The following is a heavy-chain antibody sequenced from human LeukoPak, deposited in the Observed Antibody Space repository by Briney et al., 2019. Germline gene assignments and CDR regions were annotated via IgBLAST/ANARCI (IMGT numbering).Heavy chain of an antibody. V-gene: IGHV1-18*01. CDR3: AREHPDSSSSYYLDY. Sequence: ASVNVSCKASGYTFTSYGISWVRQAPGQGLEWMGWISAYNGNTNYAQKLQGRVTMTTDTSTSTAYMELRSLRSDDTAVYYCAREHPDSSSSYYLDYWGQGTLVTVSS. CDR2: ISAYNGNT. J-gene: IGHJ4*02. D-gene: IGHD6-6*01. CDR1: GYTFTSYG.